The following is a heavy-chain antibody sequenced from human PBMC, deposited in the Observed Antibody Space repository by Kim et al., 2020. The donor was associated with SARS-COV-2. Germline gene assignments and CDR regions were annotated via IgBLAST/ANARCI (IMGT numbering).Heavy chain of an antibody. D-gene: IGHD3-10*01. CDR2: MYSDGST. CDR3: ARESPFGGGRFDY. V-gene: IGHV3-66*01. J-gene: IGHJ4*02. Sequence: GGSLRLSCAASGFSVISNYISWVRQAPGKGREWVSVMYSDGSTYYADSVKGRFTSSRDNSKNTLYLQMNSLRAEDTAVYYCARESPFGGGRFDYCGQGTPVTVSS. CDR1: GFSVISNY.